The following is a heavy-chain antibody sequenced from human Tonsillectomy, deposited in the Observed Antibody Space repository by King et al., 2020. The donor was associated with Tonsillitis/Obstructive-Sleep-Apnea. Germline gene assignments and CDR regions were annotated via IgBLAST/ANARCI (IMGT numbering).Heavy chain of an antibody. J-gene: IGHJ5*02. V-gene: IGHV2-26*01. CDR1: GFSLSNVRMG. Sequence: VTLKESGPVLVKPTETLTLTCTVSGFSLSNVRMGVRWIRQPPGKALEWLAHIFSNDEKSYSTCLKSRLTISKYTSKSQVVLTMTNMDPVDTATCYCARIRLDCGGATSWLDPLGQGTLVTVSS. CDR3: ARIRLDCGGATSWLDP. D-gene: IGHD3/OR15-3a*01. CDR2: IFSNDEK.